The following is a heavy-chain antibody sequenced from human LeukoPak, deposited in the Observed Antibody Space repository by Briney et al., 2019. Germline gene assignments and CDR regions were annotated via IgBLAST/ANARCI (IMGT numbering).Heavy chain of an antibody. J-gene: IGHJ4*02. CDR1: GFTFSSYS. Sequence: PGESLTLSCPASGFTFSSYSMNWVRQAPGEGLEWVSSISSSSSYIYYAESVKGRFTISRDNAKNSLYLQMNSLRAEDTAVYYCARWGLSGSYYGGFDYWGQGTLVTVSS. V-gene: IGHV3-21*01. D-gene: IGHD1-26*01. CDR3: ARWGLSGSYYGGFDY. CDR2: ISSSSSYI.